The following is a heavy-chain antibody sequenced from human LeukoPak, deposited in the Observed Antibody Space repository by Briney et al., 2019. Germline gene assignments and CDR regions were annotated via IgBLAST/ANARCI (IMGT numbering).Heavy chain of an antibody. Sequence: GGSLRLSCAASGFTFSTYSMNWVRQAPGKGLEWVSSISSSSSYIYYADSVKGRFTISRDNARNSLYLQMNSLRAEDTAVYYCARDGLAAATLHWCFDLWGRGTLVTVSS. CDR1: GFTFSTYS. CDR2: ISSSSSYI. V-gene: IGHV3-21*01. J-gene: IGHJ2*01. CDR3: ARDGLAAATLHWCFDL. D-gene: IGHD2-15*01.